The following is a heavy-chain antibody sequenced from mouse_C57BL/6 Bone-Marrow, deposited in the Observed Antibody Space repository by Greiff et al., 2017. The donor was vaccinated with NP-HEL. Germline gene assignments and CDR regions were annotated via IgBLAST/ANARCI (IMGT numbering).Heavy chain of an antibody. CDR3: ARRECLFAY. V-gene: IGHV1-81*01. CDR1: GYTFTSSG. Sequence: QVQLKESGAELARPGASVRLSCTASGYTFTSSGISGVKQRTGPGLGRMGEVYPRRGNTYCNEKFKGRATMTAEKSSSTAFMVLRGLTSEDSAVYCCARRECLFAYWGQGTLLTVSA. CDR2: VYPRRGNT. J-gene: IGHJ3*01.